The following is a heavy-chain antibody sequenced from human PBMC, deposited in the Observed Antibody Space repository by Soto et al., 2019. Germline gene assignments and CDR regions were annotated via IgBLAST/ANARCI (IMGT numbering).Heavy chain of an antibody. CDR3: VREGRGSRGFDY. Sequence: EVQLVESGGGLVQPGGSLRLSCAASGFTFSNYWMSWVRQAPGKGLEWVANIKQQGIEKHYEDSVKGRFSISRDDAHNSLDLYMNILRGEETAVYFCVREGRGSRGFDYWGQVTLVTGSP. V-gene: IGHV3-7*01. J-gene: IGHJ4*02. CDR1: GFTFSNYW. D-gene: IGHD2-2*01. CDR2: IKQQGIEK.